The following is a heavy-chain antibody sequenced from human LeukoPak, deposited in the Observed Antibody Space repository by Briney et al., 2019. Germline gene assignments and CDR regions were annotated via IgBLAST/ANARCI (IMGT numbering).Heavy chain of an antibody. J-gene: IGHJ4*02. Sequence: PGGSLRLSCAASGFTFSNYGMNWVRQAPGKGLEWVAVIWYDGSNKYYADSVKGRFTISRDNSKNTLYLPTNSLTAADTAVYYCARDRDSLFDYWGQGTLVTVSS. CDR3: ARDRDSLFDY. D-gene: IGHD3-16*02. CDR2: IWYDGSNK. CDR1: GFTFSNYG. V-gene: IGHV3-33*01.